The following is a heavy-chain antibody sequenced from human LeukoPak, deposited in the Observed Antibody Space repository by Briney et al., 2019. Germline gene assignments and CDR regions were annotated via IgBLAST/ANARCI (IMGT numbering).Heavy chain of an antibody. V-gene: IGHV4-31*03. D-gene: IGHD5-12*01. CDR2: IFYSGST. Sequence: SKTLSLTCTVSGGSISSGGYYWSWIRQHPGKGLEWIGYIFYSGSTSYNPSLKSRVTLSVDTSKNQFSLKLSSVTAADTAVYYCARDIGGRYSGYDVSGGFDYWGQGTLVTVSS. J-gene: IGHJ4*02. CDR3: ARDIGGRYSGYDVSGGFDY. CDR1: GGSISSGGYY.